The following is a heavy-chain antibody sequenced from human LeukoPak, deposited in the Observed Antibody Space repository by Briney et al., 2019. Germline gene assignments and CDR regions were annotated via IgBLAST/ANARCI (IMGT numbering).Heavy chain of an antibody. CDR1: GFTFSSYG. Sequence: GGSLRLSCAASGFTFSSYGMHWVRQAPGKGLEWVAVISYDGSNKYDADSVKGRFTISRDNSKNTLYLQMNSLRPEDTAVYYCAKSLVSGPFYYCGMDVWGQGTTVTVSS. J-gene: IGHJ6*02. D-gene: IGHD6-13*01. CDR3: AKSLVSGPFYYCGMDV. CDR2: ISYDGSNK. V-gene: IGHV3-30*18.